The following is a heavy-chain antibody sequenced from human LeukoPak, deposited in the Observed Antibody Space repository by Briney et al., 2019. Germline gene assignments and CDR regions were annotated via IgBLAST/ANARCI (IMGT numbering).Heavy chain of an antibody. Sequence: PGGSLRLSCSASGFTFGNYDMYWVRQAPGKGLEYVSAVSDNGGRTHYADSVNGRFTISRDNSKNTLYLQMGSLRVEDMAVYYCARRDTSGYFSDYWGQGTLVTVSS. CDR1: GFTFGNYD. V-gene: IGHV3-64*02. J-gene: IGHJ4*02. CDR3: ARRDTSGYFSDY. CDR2: VSDNGGRT. D-gene: IGHD6-19*01.